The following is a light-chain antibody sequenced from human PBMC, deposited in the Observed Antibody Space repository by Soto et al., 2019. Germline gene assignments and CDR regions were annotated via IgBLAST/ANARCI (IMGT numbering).Light chain of an antibody. CDR2: RNH. J-gene: IGLJ2*01. Sequence: QSVLTQSPSASGTPGQRVTISCSGSRSNIGTYTVNWYQQLPGTAPTLLIFRNHQRPSGVPDRFSGSKSGTSASLDISGPQSEDEADYYCAAWDDSLRAVVFGGGTKLTVL. CDR3: AAWDDSLRAVV. V-gene: IGLV1-44*01. CDR1: RSNIGTYT.